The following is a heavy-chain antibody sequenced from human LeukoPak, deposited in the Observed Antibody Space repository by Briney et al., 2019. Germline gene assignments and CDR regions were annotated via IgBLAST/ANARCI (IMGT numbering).Heavy chain of an antibody. CDR2: INPSGGST. V-gene: IGHV1-46*01. J-gene: IGHJ4*02. CDR1: GYIFTGYY. CDR3: IINTYYYGSGSWGDY. D-gene: IGHD3-10*01. Sequence: ASVKVSCKASGYIFTGYYMHWVRQAPGQGLEWMGMINPSGGSTSYAQKFQGRVTMTRDTSTSTVYMELSSLRSEDTAVYYCIINTYYYGSGSWGDYWGQGTLVTVSS.